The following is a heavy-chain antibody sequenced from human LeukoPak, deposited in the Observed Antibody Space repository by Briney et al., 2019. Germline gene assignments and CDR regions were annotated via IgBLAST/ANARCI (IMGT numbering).Heavy chain of an antibody. CDR1: GYTFTSYG. V-gene: IGHV1-18*01. CDR3: ARFGPGSYYDSSGLLHHFDY. Sequence: ASVKVSCKASGYTFTSYGISWVRQAPGQGLEWMGWISAYNGNTNYAQKLQGRVTMTTDTSTSTAYMELRSLRSDDTAVYYCARFGPGSYYDSSGLLHHFDYWGQGTLVTVSS. J-gene: IGHJ4*02. CDR2: ISAYNGNT. D-gene: IGHD3-22*01.